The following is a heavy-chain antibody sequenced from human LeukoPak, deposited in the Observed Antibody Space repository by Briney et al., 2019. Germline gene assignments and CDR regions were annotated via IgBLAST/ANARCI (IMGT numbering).Heavy chain of an antibody. CDR3: ARWQDCSSTTCSEFDS. CDR2: VYYSGST. Sequence: SETLSLTCTVSGGSVTRDNYYWTWIRQAPGKGLEWIGYVYYSGSTNYNPSLKSRVTISLDTSKNQFSLKLRYVTAADTAVYYCARWQDCSSTTCSEFDSWGQGILVTVS. CDR1: GGSVTRDNYY. J-gene: IGHJ4*02. D-gene: IGHD2-2*01. V-gene: IGHV4-61*01.